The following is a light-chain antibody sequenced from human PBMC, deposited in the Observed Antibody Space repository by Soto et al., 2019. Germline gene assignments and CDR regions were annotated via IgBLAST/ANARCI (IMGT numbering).Light chain of an antibody. Sequence: QTVVTQEPSLTVSPGGTVTLTCASSTGAVTSGYSPNWFQQKPGQAPRALSYSTSNKHSWTPARFSGSLLGGKAALTLSGVQPEDEAEYYCLLSYGGAQGVFGGGTKLTVL. CDR1: TGAVTSGYS. J-gene: IGLJ3*02. CDR3: LLSYGGAQGV. CDR2: STS. V-gene: IGLV7-43*01.